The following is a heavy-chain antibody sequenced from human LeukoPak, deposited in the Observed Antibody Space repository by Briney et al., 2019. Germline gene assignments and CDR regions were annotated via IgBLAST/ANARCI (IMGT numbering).Heavy chain of an antibody. J-gene: IGHJ4*02. CDR3: ARADYSGSYYADH. Sequence: PGGSLRLSCAASGFTFSSYSMKWVRQAPGKGLEWISYISSSSSTIYYADSVKGRFTISRGNAENSLYLQMNSLRAEDTAVYFCARADYSGSYYADHWGQGTLVTVSS. D-gene: IGHD1-26*01. V-gene: IGHV3-48*01. CDR2: ISSSSSTI. CDR1: GFTFSSYS.